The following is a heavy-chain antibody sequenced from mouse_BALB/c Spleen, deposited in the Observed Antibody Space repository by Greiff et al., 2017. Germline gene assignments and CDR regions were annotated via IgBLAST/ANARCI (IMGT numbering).Heavy chain of an antibody. CDR1: GYTFTSYS. D-gene: IGHD1-1*02. CDR2: ISSGGSYT. CDR3: TRDRGGFDY. Sequence: EVQLVESGGGLVKPGGSLKLSCAASGYTFTSYSMTWVRQTPEKRLEWVATISSGGSYTYYPASVKGRFTIPRDNAKNTQYLQMSSLKSEDTAMYYCTRDRGGFDYWGQGTTLTVSS. V-gene: IGHV5-6-4*01. J-gene: IGHJ2*01.